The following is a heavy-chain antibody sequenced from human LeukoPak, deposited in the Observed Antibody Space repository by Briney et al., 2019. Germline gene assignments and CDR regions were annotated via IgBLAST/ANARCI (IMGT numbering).Heavy chain of an antibody. CDR2: MSSSSSYI. Sequence: GGSLRLSCAASGFTFSSYNMNWVRQAPGKGMEGVSSMSSSSSYIYSAASVKGRFTISRDTAKNSLYLQMNSLRVEDTAVYYCARDQVRRPITVAGIINSFDYWGQGTLVTVSS. V-gene: IGHV3-21*01. D-gene: IGHD6-19*01. J-gene: IGHJ4*02. CDR3: ARDQVRRPITVAGIINSFDY. CDR1: GFTFSSYN.